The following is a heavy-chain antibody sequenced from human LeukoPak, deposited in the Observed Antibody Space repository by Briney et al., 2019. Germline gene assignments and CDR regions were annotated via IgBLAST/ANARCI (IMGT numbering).Heavy chain of an antibody. J-gene: IGHJ4*02. CDR2: IYYSGST. V-gene: IGHV4-61*08. CDR1: GASVSSGGYY. D-gene: IGHD3-10*01. CDR3: ARRGGSGRSFDY. Sequence: SEALSLTCPVSGASVSSGGYYWSWIRQPPGKGLEWIGYIYYSGSTNYNPSLKSRVTISVDTSKNQFSLKVNSVTAADTAIYYCARRGGSGRSFDYWGQGTLVTVSS.